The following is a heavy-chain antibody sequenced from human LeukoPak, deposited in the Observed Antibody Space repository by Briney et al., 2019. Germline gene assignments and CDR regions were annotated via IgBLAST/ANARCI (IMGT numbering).Heavy chain of an antibody. CDR1: GFTFSSYW. J-gene: IGHJ4*02. D-gene: IGHD5-24*01. CDR3: ARGTTGYNYGYLDY. CDR2: INTDESST. Sequence: PGGSLRLSWAASGFTFSSYWMHWVRQVPGKGLVWVSRINTDESSTTYADSVKGRFTISRDNAENTLYLQMNSLRAEDTAVYYCARGTTGYNYGYLDYWGQGTLVTVSS. V-gene: IGHV3-74*01.